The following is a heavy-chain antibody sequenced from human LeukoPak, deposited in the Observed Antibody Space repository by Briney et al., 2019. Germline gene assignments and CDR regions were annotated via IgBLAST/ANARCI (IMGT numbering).Heavy chain of an antibody. CDR3: AREGSSSSYFDY. Sequence: SETLSLTCTVSGGSISSYYWSWIRQPAAKGLEWIGRIYTSGSTNYNPSLKSRVTMSVDTSKNQFSLKLSSVTAADTAVYYCAREGSSSSYFDYWGQGTLVTVSS. V-gene: IGHV4-4*07. CDR1: GGSISSYY. CDR2: IYTSGST. D-gene: IGHD6-6*01. J-gene: IGHJ4*02.